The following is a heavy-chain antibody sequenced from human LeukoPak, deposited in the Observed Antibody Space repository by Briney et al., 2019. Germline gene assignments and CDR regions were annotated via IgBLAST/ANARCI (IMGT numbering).Heavy chain of an antibody. CDR1: GFTFSDYY. CDR3: ARARSYYDSSGPQGY. J-gene: IGHJ4*02. CDR2: ISSSGSTI. Sequence: GGSLRPSCAASGFTFSDYYMSWIRQAPGKGLEWVSYISSSGSTIYYADSVKGRFTISRDNAKNSLYLQMNSLGAEDTAVYYCARARSYYDSSGPQGYWGQGTLVTVSS. D-gene: IGHD3-22*01. V-gene: IGHV3-11*01.